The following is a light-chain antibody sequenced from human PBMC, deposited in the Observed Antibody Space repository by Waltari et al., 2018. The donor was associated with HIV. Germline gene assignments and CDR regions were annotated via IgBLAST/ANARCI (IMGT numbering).Light chain of an antibody. Sequence: QSALTQPASVSGSPGQSLTVSCTGTSSDVGAYNSVPWYQQTPGTAPTLVIYEVSYRPSGISNRFSGSKSGNTASLTISGLQTEDEADYYCSSFTTTSTLLFGGGTKVTVL. CDR2: EVS. CDR3: SSFTTTSTLL. CDR1: SSDVGAYNS. V-gene: IGLV2-14*01. J-gene: IGLJ2*01.